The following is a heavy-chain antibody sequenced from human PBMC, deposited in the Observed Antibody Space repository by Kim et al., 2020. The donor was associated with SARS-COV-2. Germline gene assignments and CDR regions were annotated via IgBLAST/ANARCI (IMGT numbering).Heavy chain of an antibody. J-gene: IGHJ4*02. CDR2: TYYRSRWYN. Sequence: SQTLSLTCAISGDSVSSNSAAWHWIRQSPSRGLEWLGRTYYRSRWYNDYAVSVKSRISINADTSKNQFSLQLNSVTPEDTAVYYCARDLRDLAAIYFDYWGQGTLVTVSS. V-gene: IGHV6-1*01. CDR3: ARDLRDLAAIYFDY. D-gene: IGHD6-6*01. CDR1: GDSVSSNSAA.